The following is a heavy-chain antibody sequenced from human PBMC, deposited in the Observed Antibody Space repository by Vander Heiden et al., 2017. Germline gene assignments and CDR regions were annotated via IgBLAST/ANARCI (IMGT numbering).Heavy chain of an antibody. Sequence: QVQLVESGGGVVQPGRSLRLSCAASGLPFRSYARHWVRQAPGKGLEWVAVISYDGSNKYYADSVKGRFTISRDNSKNTLYLQMNSLRAEDTAVYYCARVGATTGSYFQHWGQGTLVTVSS. CDR1: GLPFRSYA. CDR2: ISYDGSNK. V-gene: IGHV3-30-3*01. CDR3: ARVGATTGSYFQH. J-gene: IGHJ1*01. D-gene: IGHD1-26*01.